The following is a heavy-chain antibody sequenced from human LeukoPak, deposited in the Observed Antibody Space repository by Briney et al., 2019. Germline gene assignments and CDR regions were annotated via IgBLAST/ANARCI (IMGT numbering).Heavy chain of an antibody. V-gene: IGHV3-30*03. Sequence: GGSLRLSCAASGFTFSSHGMHWVRQAPGKGLEWVAVISFDRTNTFYTDSVKGRLTISRDNSKNTLYLQMDSLRAEDTAVYYCARDLAVDTAMVKNCFDPWGQGTLVTVSS. CDR1: GFTFSSHG. J-gene: IGHJ5*02. D-gene: IGHD5-18*01. CDR2: ISFDRTNT. CDR3: ARDLAVDTAMVKNCFDP.